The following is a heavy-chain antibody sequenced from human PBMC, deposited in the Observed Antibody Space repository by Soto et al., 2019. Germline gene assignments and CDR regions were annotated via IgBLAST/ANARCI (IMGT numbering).Heavy chain of an antibody. CDR1: GGSISSGGYY. CDR2: IYYSGST. Sequence: SETLSLTCTVSGGSISSGGYYWSWIRQHPGKGLEWIGYIYYSGSTYYNPSLKSRVTISVDTSKNQFSLKLSSVTAADTAAYYCARDQVGYCSGGSCYSLYGMDVWGQGTTVTVSS. V-gene: IGHV4-31*03. CDR3: ARDQVGYCSGGSCYSLYGMDV. D-gene: IGHD2-15*01. J-gene: IGHJ6*02.